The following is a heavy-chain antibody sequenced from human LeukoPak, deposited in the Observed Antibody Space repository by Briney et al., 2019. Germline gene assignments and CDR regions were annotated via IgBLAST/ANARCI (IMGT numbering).Heavy chain of an antibody. CDR1: GGSFSGYY. D-gene: IGHD3-22*01. Sequence: PSETLSLTCAVYGGSFSGYYWRWIRQPPGKGLEWFGEINHSGSTNYNPSLKSRVTISVDTSKNQFSLKLSSVTAADPAVYYCASYDSSGASGNWGQGTVVTVSS. CDR3: ASYDSSGASGN. J-gene: IGHJ4*02. CDR2: INHSGST. V-gene: IGHV4-34*01.